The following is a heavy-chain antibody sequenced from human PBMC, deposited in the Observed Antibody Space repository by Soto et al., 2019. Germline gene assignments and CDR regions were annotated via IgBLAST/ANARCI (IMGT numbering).Heavy chain of an antibody. CDR3: XGVSSFRGMDV. Sequence: SQTLSLTCAISGDSVSSSSAAWSWLRQSPSRGLEWLGRTYYRSTWTNDYARSVKSRITINPDTFENQFSLQLSSVTPEDTAVYYCXGVSSFRGMDVWGQGTPAPVYS. J-gene: IGHJ6*02. V-gene: IGHV6-1*01. CDR1: GDSVSSSSAA. D-gene: IGHD3-16*01. CDR2: TYYRSTWTN.